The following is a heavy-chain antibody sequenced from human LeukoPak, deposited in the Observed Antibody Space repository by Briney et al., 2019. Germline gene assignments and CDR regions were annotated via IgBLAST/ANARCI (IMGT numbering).Heavy chain of an antibody. J-gene: IGHJ4*02. CDR1: GYTFTSYD. V-gene: IGHV1-8*03. D-gene: IGHD3-22*01. CDR3: ARGGSFDSSGYYYLDY. CDR2: MNPNSGNT. Sequence: ASVKVSCKASGYTFTSYDINWVRQATGQGLEWMGWMNPNSGNTGYAQKFQGRVTITRNTSISTAYMELSSLRSEDTAVYYYARGGSFDSSGYYYLDYWGQGTLVTVSS.